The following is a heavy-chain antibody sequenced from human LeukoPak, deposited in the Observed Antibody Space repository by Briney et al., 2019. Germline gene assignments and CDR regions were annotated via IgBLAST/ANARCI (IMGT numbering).Heavy chain of an antibody. V-gene: IGHV3-21*01. Sequence: GGSLRLSCAASGFTFSSYSMNWVRQAPGKGLEWVSSISSSSSYIYYADSVKGRFTISRDNAKNSLYLQMNSLRAEDTAVYYCARDYGSGSYYPDYWGQGTLVTVSS. D-gene: IGHD3-10*01. CDR1: GFTFSSYS. J-gene: IGHJ4*02. CDR2: ISSSSSYI. CDR3: ARDYGSGSYYPDY.